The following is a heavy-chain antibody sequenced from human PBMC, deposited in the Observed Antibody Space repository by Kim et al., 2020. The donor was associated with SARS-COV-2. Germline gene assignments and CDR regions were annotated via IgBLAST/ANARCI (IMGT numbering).Heavy chain of an antibody. D-gene: IGHD2-2*01. Sequence: ASVKVSCKTAGYTFTNDDMNGGRQAPWQGLEWIGGIDTDTGNPTYARDFTGGFVFSLDTSVSTAYLQLSGLQAEDTAIYYCVRDRQLTFIPDDFDIWGQGTMVTVSA. J-gene: IGHJ3*02. V-gene: IGHV7-4-1*02. CDR1: GYTFTNDD. CDR2: IDTDTGNP. CDR3: VRDRQLTFIPDDFDI.